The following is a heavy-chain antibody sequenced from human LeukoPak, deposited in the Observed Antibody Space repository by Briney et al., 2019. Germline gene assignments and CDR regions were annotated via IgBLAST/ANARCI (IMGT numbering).Heavy chain of an antibody. CDR3: ARLDSSGWYD. Sequence: SETLSLTCTVSGGSISSSSYYWGWIRQPPGKGLEWIGSIYYSGSTYYNPSLKSRVTISVDTSKNQFSLKLSSVTATDTAVYYCARLDSSGWYDWGQGTLVTVSS. CDR1: GGSISSSSYY. D-gene: IGHD6-19*01. V-gene: IGHV4-39*01. J-gene: IGHJ4*02. CDR2: IYYSGST.